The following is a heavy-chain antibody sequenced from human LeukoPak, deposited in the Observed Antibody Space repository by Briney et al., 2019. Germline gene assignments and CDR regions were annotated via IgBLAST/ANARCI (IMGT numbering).Heavy chain of an antibody. CDR3: AKGRIYDSSGLFDY. Sequence: GGSLRLSCAASGFTFSSYGMHWVRQAPGKGLEWVAVISYDGSNKYYADSVKGRFTISRDNSKNTLYLQMNSLRAEDTAVYYCAKGRIYDSSGLFDYWGQGTLVTVSS. V-gene: IGHV3-30*18. D-gene: IGHD3-22*01. CDR1: GFTFSSYG. J-gene: IGHJ4*02. CDR2: ISYDGSNK.